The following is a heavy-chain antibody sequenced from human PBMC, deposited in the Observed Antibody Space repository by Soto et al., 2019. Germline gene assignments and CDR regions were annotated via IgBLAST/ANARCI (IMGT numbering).Heavy chain of an antibody. V-gene: IGHV1-3*01. CDR2: INAGNGNT. J-gene: IGHJ2*01. CDR1: GYTFTSYA. CDR3: ARDGGGGQHLVPGWYFDL. D-gene: IGHD6-13*01. Sequence: QVQLVQSGAEVKKPGASVKVSCKASGYTFTSYAMHWVRQAPGQRLEWMGWINAGNGNTKYSQKFQGRVTITRDTSGSTAYMELSSLRSEDTAVYYCARDGGGGQHLVPGWYFDLWGRGTLVTVSS.